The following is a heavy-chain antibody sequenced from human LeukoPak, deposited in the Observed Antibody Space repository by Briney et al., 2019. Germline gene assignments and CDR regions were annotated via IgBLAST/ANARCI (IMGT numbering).Heavy chain of an antibody. Sequence: GGSLRLSCAASGFTFSSYSMNWVRQAPGKGLEWVSYISSSSTIYYADSVKGRFTISRDNAKNSLYLQMNSLRAEDTAVYYCAKDLGLDYWGQGTLVTVSS. CDR2: ISSSSTI. CDR1: GFTFSSYS. D-gene: IGHD2-2*03. V-gene: IGHV3-48*04. CDR3: AKDLGLDY. J-gene: IGHJ4*02.